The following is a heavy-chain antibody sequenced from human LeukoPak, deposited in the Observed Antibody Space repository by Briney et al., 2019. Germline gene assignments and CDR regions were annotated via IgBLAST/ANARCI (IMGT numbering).Heavy chain of an antibody. J-gene: IGHJ3*02. Sequence: GGSLRLSCAASGFTFSSYALNWVRQAPGKGLEWVSYISSSSSTIYYTDSVKGRFSISRDNAKNSLYLQMNSLRDEDTAVYYCAKAGGGSNLGGAFDIWGQGTMVTVSS. CDR2: ISSSSSTI. CDR1: GFTFSSYA. D-gene: IGHD2-15*01. V-gene: IGHV3-48*02. CDR3: AKAGGGSNLGGAFDI.